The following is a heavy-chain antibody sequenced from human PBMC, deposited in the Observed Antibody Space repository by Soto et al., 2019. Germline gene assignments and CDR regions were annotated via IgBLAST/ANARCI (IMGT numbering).Heavy chain of an antibody. D-gene: IGHD5-18*01. Sequence: GGSLRLSCAASGFTFSSYSMNWVRQAPGKGLEWVSYISSSSSTIYYADSVKGRFTISRDNAKNSLYLQMNSLRAEDTAVYYCAREGYSYGYGWFDPWGQGTLVTVSS. CDR2: ISSSSSTI. V-gene: IGHV3-48*01. CDR1: GFTFSSYS. J-gene: IGHJ5*02. CDR3: AREGYSYGYGWFDP.